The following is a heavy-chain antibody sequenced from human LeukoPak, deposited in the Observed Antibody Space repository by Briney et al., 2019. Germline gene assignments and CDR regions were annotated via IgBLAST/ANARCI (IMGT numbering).Heavy chain of an antibody. Sequence: GGSLRLSCAASGFTFGSYAMSWVRQAPGRGLEWVSGSDGSGVSTYYADSVKGRFTISRDNSKNTLYLQMNSLRAEDTAVYYCAKGERPQYMVRGVPYDYYLMDVWGRGTTVTVSS. CDR2: SDGSGVST. J-gene: IGHJ6*02. CDR3: AKGERPQYMVRGVPYDYYLMDV. CDR1: GFTFGSYA. V-gene: IGHV3-23*01. D-gene: IGHD3-10*01.